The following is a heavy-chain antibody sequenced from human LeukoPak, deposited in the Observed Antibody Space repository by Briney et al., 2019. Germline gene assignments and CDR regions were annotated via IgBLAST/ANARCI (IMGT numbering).Heavy chain of an antibody. Sequence: RGSLRLSCAASGFTFSNYGMHWVRQAPGQGLEWVAFISFDGSNEDYGDSVKGRFTISRDNSKNTLYLQMNSLRAEDTAVYYCAKSQPYGDFFDYWGQGTLVTVSS. CDR3: AKSQPYGDFFDY. V-gene: IGHV3-30*18. CDR2: ISFDGSNE. D-gene: IGHD4-17*01. CDR1: GFTFSNYG. J-gene: IGHJ4*02.